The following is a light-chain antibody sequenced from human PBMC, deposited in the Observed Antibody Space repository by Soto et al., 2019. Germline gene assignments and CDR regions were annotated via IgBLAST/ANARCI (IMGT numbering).Light chain of an antibody. CDR1: QSISTW. Sequence: DIQMTQSPSTLSASVGDRVTITCRASQSISTWLAWYQQKPAEGPKLLISKASSLEIGIPSRFSGSGSGTEFTLTISSLQPDDFASYFCQQYSAYPGTFGQGTKVEVK. CDR2: KAS. J-gene: IGKJ1*01. CDR3: QQYSAYPGT. V-gene: IGKV1-5*03.